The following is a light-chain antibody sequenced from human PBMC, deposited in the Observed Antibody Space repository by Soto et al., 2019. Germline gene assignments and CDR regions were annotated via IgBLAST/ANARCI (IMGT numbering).Light chain of an antibody. CDR1: SSDVGGYKY. Sequence: QSALTQPASVSGSPGQSITISCTGTSSDVGGYKYVSWYQQHPGKAPKLMIYEVTKRPSGVPDRFSGSRSGNTASLTVSGLQGEDEADYYCSSYAGSNNYVFGTGTKLTVL. J-gene: IGLJ1*01. V-gene: IGLV2-8*01. CDR3: SSYAGSNNYV. CDR2: EVT.